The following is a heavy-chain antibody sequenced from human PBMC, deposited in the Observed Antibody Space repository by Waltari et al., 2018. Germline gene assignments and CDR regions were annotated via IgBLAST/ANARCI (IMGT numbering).Heavy chain of an antibody. J-gene: IGHJ4*02. CDR1: GFNFGDLS. Sequence: EVHLLESGGGLIQPGGYLRLSCASSGFNFGDLSMAWVGQSPGKVLEWVATINAQTHDPYYAESVKGRFTLSRDNSANSLFLQMTDLRGDDTALYYCAKGGGSWAFFDSWGQGTLVAVSS. CDR2: INAQTHDP. D-gene: IGHD1-26*01. CDR3: AKGGGSWAFFDS. V-gene: IGHV3-23*01.